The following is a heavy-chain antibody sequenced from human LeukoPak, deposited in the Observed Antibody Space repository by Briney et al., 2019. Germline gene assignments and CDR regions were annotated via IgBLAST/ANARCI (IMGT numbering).Heavy chain of an antibody. J-gene: IGHJ4*02. CDR2: INHSGST. CDR1: GGSISSSSYY. Sequence: SETLSLTCTVSGGSISSSSYYWGWIRQPPGKGLEWIGEINHSGSTNYNPSLKSRVTISVDTSKNQFSLNLSSVTAADTAVYYCARGRPNYDILTGYYRMINYFDYWGQGTLVTVSS. D-gene: IGHD3-9*01. CDR3: ARGRPNYDILTGYYRMINYFDY. V-gene: IGHV4-39*07.